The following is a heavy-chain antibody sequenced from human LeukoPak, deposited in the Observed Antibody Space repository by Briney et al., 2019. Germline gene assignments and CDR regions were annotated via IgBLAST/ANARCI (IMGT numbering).Heavy chain of an antibody. D-gene: IGHD2-8*01. Sequence: GGSLRLSCAASGFTFSSYAMSWVRQAPGKGLEWVSYISSSGSTIYYADSVKGRFTISRDNAKNSLYLQMNSLRAEDTAVYYCARDRRYCTNGVCYMETDYWGQGTLVTVSS. CDR2: ISSSGSTI. CDR1: GFTFSSYA. CDR3: ARDRRYCTNGVCYMETDY. V-gene: IGHV3-48*03. J-gene: IGHJ4*02.